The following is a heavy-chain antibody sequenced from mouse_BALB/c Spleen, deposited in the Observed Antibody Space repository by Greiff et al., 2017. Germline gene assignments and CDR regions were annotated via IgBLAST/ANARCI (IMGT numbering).Heavy chain of an antibody. CDR2: INPGSGGT. J-gene: IGHJ2*01. CDR1: GYAFTNYL. CDR3: AIHYRYDGGAFDY. D-gene: IGHD2-14*01. V-gene: IGHV1-54*01. Sequence: QVQLQQSGAELVRPGTSVKVSCKASGYAFTNYLIEWVKQRPGQGLEWIGVINPGSGGTNYNEKFKGKATLTADKSSSTAYMQLSSLTSDDSAVYFCAIHYRYDGGAFDYWGQGTTLTVSS.